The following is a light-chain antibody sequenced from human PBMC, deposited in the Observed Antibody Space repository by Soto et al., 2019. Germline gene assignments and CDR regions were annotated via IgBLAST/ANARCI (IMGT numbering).Light chain of an antibody. CDR1: SSDVGNYKY. V-gene: IGLV2-14*01. CDR3: FSYTSSVTSV. J-gene: IGLJ1*01. Sequence: QSALTQPASVSGSPGQSITISCTGTSSDVGNYKYVSWYQQHPGKAPKLMIYEVSNRPSGVSNRFSGSKSGNTASLTISGLQAEDQTDYYCFSYTSSVTSVFGTGTKVTV. CDR2: EVS.